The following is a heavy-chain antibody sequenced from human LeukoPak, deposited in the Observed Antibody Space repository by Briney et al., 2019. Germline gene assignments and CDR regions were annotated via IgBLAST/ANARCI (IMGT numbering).Heavy chain of an antibody. D-gene: IGHD2-2*01. Sequence: GGSLRLSCAASGFTFSSYAMTWVRQAPGKGLEWVSAISTTGGGTYYADSVKGRFTISRDNSKNTLYLQMNSLRAEDTAVYSCAKDRGDCSSTSCYVSDWGQGTLVTVSS. CDR3: AKDRGDCSSTSCYVSD. CDR2: ISTTGGGT. CDR1: GFTFSSYA. J-gene: IGHJ4*02. V-gene: IGHV3-23*01.